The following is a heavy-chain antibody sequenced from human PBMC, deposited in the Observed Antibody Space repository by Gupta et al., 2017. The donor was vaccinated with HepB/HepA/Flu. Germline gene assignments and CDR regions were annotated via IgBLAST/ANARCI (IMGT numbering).Heavy chain of an antibody. V-gene: IGHV1-69*06. Sequence: QVQLVQSGAEVKKPGSSVKVSCKASGGTFRSYAISWVRQAPGQGLGWMGGIIPIFGTANYAQKVQGRVTITADKSTSTAYMELSSLRSEETAVYYCASTISVDTAMVDFDYWGQGTLVTVYS. J-gene: IGHJ4*02. D-gene: IGHD5-18*01. CDR2: IIPIFGTA. CDR3: ASTISVDTAMVDFDY. CDR1: GGTFRSYA.